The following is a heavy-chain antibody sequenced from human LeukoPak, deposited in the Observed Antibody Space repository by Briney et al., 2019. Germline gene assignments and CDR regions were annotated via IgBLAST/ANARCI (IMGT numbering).Heavy chain of an antibody. V-gene: IGHV3-30-3*01. CDR3: ARDRPSSPRRYVGGMDV. CDR2: ISYDGSNK. J-gene: IGHJ6*02. D-gene: IGHD2-2*01. Sequence: GGSLRLSCAASGFTFSSYAMHWVRQAPGKGLEWVAVISYDGSNKYYADSVKGRFTISRDNSKNTLYLRMNSLRAEDTAVYYCARDRPSSPRRYVGGMDVWGQGTTVTVSS. CDR1: GFTFSSYA.